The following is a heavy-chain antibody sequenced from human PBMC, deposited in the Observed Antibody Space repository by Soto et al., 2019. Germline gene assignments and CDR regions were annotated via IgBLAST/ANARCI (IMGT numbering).Heavy chain of an antibody. D-gene: IGHD2-8*01. CDR3: ARGGVY. CDR1: GFTFSSHE. J-gene: IGHJ1*01. Sequence: GSLRLSCEATGFTFSSHEMNWIRQTPGKRLEWIAKISGSGSTINYADSVKGRFTISRDNVQRTLHLQMDSLRVEDTGVYYCARGGVYWGRGTLVTVSS. V-gene: IGHV3-48*03. CDR2: ISGSGSTI.